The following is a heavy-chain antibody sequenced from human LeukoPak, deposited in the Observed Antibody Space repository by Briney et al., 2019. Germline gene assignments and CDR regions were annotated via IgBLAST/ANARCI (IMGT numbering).Heavy chain of an antibody. CDR3: ASKVVTDLSGVFDY. Sequence: SETLSLTCTVSGGSISSYYWSWIRQPPGKGLEWIGYIYYSGSTNHHPSLKSRVTISVDTSKNQFSLKLSSVTAADTAVYYCASKVVTDLSGVFDYWGQGTLVTVSS. CDR1: GGSISSYY. D-gene: IGHD2-21*02. CDR2: IYYSGST. J-gene: IGHJ4*02. V-gene: IGHV4-59*12.